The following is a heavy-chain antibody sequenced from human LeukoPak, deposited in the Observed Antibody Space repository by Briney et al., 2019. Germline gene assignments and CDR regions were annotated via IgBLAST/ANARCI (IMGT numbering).Heavy chain of an antibody. CDR3: ATCPKMMVSPPVYYFDY. Sequence: TGGSLRLSCSASWLNIRIDAMRCVRQAPGKGLEWVSSISGSGGSTYYADSVKGRFTISRDNSKNTLYLQMNSLRAEDTAVYYWATCPKMMVSPPVYYFDYSGQGTLVTVSS. D-gene: IGHD3-22*01. CDR1: WLNIRIDA. V-gene: IGHV3-23*01. CDR2: ISGSGGST. J-gene: IGHJ4*02.